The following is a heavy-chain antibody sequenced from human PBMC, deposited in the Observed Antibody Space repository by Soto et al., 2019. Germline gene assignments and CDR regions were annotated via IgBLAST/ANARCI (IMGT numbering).Heavy chain of an antibody. CDR1: GGSISSGGYY. V-gene: IGHV4-31*03. CDR3: ARDVDSRYFDY. CDR2: IYYSGST. Sequence: SETLSLTCTVSGGSISSGGYYWSWIRQHPGKGLEWIGYIYYSGSTYYNPSLKSRVTISVDTSKNQFSLKLSSVTAADTAVYYCARDVDSRYFDYWGQGTLVTVSS. D-gene: IGHD3-22*01. J-gene: IGHJ4*02.